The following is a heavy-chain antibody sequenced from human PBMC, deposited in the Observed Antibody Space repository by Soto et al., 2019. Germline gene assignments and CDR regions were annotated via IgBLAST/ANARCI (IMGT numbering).Heavy chain of an antibody. J-gene: IGHJ3*02. V-gene: IGHV1-2*04. Sequence: ASVKVSCKASGYTFTGYYMHWVRQAPGQGLEWMGWINPNSGGTNYAQKFQGWVTMTRDTSISTAYMELSRLRSDDTAVYYCARGAIVGATYAFDIWGQGTMVTVS. CDR2: INPNSGGT. D-gene: IGHD1-26*01. CDR3: ARGAIVGATYAFDI. CDR1: GYTFTGYY.